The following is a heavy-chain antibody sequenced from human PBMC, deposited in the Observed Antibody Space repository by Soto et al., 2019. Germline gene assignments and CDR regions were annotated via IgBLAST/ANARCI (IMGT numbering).Heavy chain of an antibody. CDR3: AKHRQFRSYYESAGHYDN. CDR1: GFTFKNYD. D-gene: IGHD3-10*01. CDR2: ISGSGGVT. J-gene: IGHJ4*02. V-gene: IGHV3-23*01. Sequence: EVELLESGGGLVQPGGSLRLSCVASGFTFKNYDMRWIRQAPGKGLEWVSGISGSGGVTYYADSVKGRFTISRDNSKNTLDLQMNSLRAADTAIYYCAKHRQFRSYYESAGHYDNWGQGTLVTVSS.